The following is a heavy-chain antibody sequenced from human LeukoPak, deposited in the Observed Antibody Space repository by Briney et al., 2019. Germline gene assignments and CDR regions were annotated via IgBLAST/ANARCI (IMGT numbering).Heavy chain of an antibody. Sequence: GASVKVSCKASGYTFTRYGISWVRQAPGQGLEWMGWISAYNGYTNYTQKFQGRVTMTTDTSTSTVYMELRSLRSDDTALYYCVRGQVNRLLWFGELLSNINPFDYWGQGTLVTVSS. CDR2: ISAYNGYT. D-gene: IGHD3-10*01. CDR1: GYTFTRYG. CDR3: VRGQVNRLLWFGELLSNINPFDY. J-gene: IGHJ4*02. V-gene: IGHV1-18*01.